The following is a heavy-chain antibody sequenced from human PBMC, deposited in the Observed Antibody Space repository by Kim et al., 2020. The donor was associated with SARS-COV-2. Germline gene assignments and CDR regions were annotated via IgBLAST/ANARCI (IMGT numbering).Heavy chain of an antibody. CDR3: TTDIHSLGKYYYYYGMDV. V-gene: IGHV3-15*01. J-gene: IGHJ6*02. D-gene: IGHD2-2*02. Sequence: GGSLRLSCAASGFTFSNAWMSWVRQAPGKGLEWVGRIKSKTDGGTTDYAAPVKGRFTISRDDSKNTLYLQMNSLKTEDTAVYYCTTDIHSLGKYYYYYGMDVWGQGTTVTVSS. CDR2: IKSKTDGGTT. CDR1: GFTFSNAW.